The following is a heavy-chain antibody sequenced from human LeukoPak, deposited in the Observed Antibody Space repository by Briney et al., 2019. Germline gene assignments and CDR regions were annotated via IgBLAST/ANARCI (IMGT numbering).Heavy chain of an antibody. CDR3: ARALIRIDAFDI. CDR1: GYTFISYG. V-gene: IGHV1-18*01. Sequence: ASVKVSCKASGYTFISYGISWVRQAPGQGLEWMGWISAYNGDTNYAQKLQGRVTFTRNTSINTAYMELSSLTSEDTAVYYCARALIRIDAFDIWGQGTMVTVSS. D-gene: IGHD2-21*01. J-gene: IGHJ3*02. CDR2: ISAYNGDT.